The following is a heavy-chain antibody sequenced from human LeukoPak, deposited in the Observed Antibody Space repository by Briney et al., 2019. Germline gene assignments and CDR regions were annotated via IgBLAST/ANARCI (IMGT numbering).Heavy chain of an antibody. CDR2: IYYSWST. J-gene: IGHJ4*02. CDR1: GGSISSSSYY. D-gene: IGHD6-19*01. Sequence: PSETLSLTCTVSGGSISSSSYYWGWIRQPPGKGLEWIGSIYYSWSTYYNPSLKSRVTISVDTSKNQFSLKLSSVTAADTAVYYCARSSGWYEVYFDYWGQGTLVTVSS. V-gene: IGHV4-39*01. CDR3: ARSSGWYEVYFDY.